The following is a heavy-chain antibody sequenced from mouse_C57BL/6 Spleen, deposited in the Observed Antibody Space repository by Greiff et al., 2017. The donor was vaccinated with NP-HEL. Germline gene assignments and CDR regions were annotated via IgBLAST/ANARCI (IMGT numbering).Heavy chain of an antibody. V-gene: IGHV1-66*01. Sequence: VQLQESGPELVKPGASVKISCKASGYSFTSYYIHWVKQRPGQGLEWIGWIYPGSGNTKYNEKFKGKATLTADTSSSTAYMQLSSLTSEDSAVYYCASGRYGSMDYWGQGTTLTVSS. CDR2: IYPGSGNT. CDR3: ASGRYGSMDY. J-gene: IGHJ2*01. CDR1: GYSFTSYY. D-gene: IGHD1-1*01.